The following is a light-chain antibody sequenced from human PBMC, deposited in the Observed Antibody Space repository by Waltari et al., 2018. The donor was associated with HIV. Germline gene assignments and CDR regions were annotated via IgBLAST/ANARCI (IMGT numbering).Light chain of an antibody. Sequence: QSVLTHPPSASGTPGQGVTIPCSGSSSDIGRYVATGFEQPPGTAPKLLIYRNNQRPSGVPDRFSGSKSGTSASLAISGLRSEDEADYYCATWDDNLSGVVFGGGTKLTVL. CDR2: RNN. CDR1: SSDIGRYV. CDR3: ATWDDNLSGVV. J-gene: IGLJ2*01. V-gene: IGLV1-47*01.